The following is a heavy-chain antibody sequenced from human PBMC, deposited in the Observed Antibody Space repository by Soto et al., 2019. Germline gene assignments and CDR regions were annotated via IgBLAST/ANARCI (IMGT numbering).Heavy chain of an antibody. CDR1: GFTFTSSA. CDR2: IVVVSGNT. CDR3: AAKSPIFRAKGAYYDYPMNV. Sequence: GASVKVSCKASGFTFTSSAVQWVRQARGKRLEWIGWIVVVSGNTNYAQKFQERVTITRDMSTNTAYMELSSLRSEDTDVYYCAAKSPIFRAKGAYYDYPMNVWGQGTTVTVSS. V-gene: IGHV1-58*01. D-gene: IGHD1-26*01. J-gene: IGHJ6*02.